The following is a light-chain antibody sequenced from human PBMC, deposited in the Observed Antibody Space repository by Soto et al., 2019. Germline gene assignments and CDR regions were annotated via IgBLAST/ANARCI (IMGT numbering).Light chain of an antibody. CDR1: RSDVGSYNY. Sequence: QPVLTQPASVSGSPGQSITISCTGTRSDVGSYNYVSWYQQYPGKAPKLIIYGVSNRPSGVSNRFSGSKSGNTASLTISGLQAEDEADYYCNSYAGTSYVFGTGTKLPVL. V-gene: IGLV2-14*01. CDR2: GVS. CDR3: NSYAGTSYV. J-gene: IGLJ1*01.